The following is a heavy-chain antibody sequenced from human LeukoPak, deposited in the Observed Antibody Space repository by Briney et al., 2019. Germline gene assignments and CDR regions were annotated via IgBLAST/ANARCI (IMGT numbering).Heavy chain of an antibody. CDR2: ISSSSSYI. CDR3: ASTYSSGWYIVY. D-gene: IGHD6-19*01. V-gene: IGHV3-21*01. CDR1: GFTFSSYS. Sequence: GGSLRLSCAASGFTFSSYSMNWVRQAPGKGLECVSSISSSSSYIYYADSVKGRFTISRDNAKNSLYLQMNSLRAEDTAVYYCASTYSSGWYIVYWGQGTLVTVSS. J-gene: IGHJ4*02.